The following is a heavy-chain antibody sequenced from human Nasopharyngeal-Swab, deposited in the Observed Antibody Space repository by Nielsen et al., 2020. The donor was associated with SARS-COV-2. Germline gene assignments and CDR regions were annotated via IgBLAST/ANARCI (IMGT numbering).Heavy chain of an antibody. J-gene: IGHJ3*02. CDR2: IGTAGDT. D-gene: IGHD3-22*01. V-gene: IGHV3-13*04. CDR1: GFTFSSYD. Sequence: GESLKISCAASGFTFSSYDMHWVRQATGKGLEWVSAIGTAGDTYYPGSVKGRFTISRENAKNSLYLQMNSLRAGDTAVYCCARGYDSSGYLRPIDAFDIWGQGTMVTVSS. CDR3: ARGYDSSGYLRPIDAFDI.